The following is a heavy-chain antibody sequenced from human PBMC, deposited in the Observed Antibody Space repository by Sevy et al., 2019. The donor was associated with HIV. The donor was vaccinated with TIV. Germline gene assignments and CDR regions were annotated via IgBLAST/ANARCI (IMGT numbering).Heavy chain of an antibody. Sequence: GGSLRLSCAASGFTFSSYAMHWVRQAPGKGLEWVAVISYDGSNKYYADSVKGRFTISRDNSKNTLYLQMNSLRAEDTAVYYCARDLGIVVVPAAFIFDYWDQGTLVTVSS. CDR2: ISYDGSNK. D-gene: IGHD2-2*01. J-gene: IGHJ4*02. CDR1: GFTFSSYA. V-gene: IGHV3-30*04. CDR3: ARDLGIVVVPAAFIFDY.